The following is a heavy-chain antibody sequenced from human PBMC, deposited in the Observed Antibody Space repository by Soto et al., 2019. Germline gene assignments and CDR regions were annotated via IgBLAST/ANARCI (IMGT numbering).Heavy chain of an antibody. J-gene: IGHJ2*01. Sequence: EVQLVESGGGLVQPGGSLRLSCAVSGFTFSSYGMVWVRQAPGKGLEYVSAISSNGVSTNYADSVKGSFTISRDNSKNTLWLQMGTPRAEDMALYYCARDGREFYWYFDLWGRGTLVTVSS. CDR2: ISSNGVST. CDR1: GFTFSSYG. CDR3: ARDGREFYWYFDL. D-gene: IGHD3-10*01. V-gene: IGHV3-64*07.